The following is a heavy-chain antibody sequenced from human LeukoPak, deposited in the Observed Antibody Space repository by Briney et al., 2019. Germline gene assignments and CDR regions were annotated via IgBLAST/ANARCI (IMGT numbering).Heavy chain of an antibody. V-gene: IGHV4-39*01. CDR2: IYYSGST. J-gene: IGHJ3*02. D-gene: IGHD2-8*01. Sequence: SETLSLTCTVSGGSISSSSYYWGWIRQPPGKGLEWIGSIYYSGSTYYNPSLKSRVTISVDTSKNQFSLKLSSVTAADTAVYYCARPFSDPAGANGGFAFDIWGKGKMVTVSS. CDR1: GGSISSSSYY. CDR3: ARPFSDPAGANGGFAFDI.